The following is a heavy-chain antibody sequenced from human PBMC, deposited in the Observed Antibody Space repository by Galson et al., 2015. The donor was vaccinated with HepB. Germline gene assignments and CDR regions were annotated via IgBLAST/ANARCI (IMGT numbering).Heavy chain of an antibody. CDR1: GDSVSSNSAA. D-gene: IGHD6-13*01. V-gene: IGHV6-1*01. CDR3: ARASVAAAGRKRGFDY. J-gene: IGHJ4*02. CDR2: TYYRSKWYN. Sequence: CAISGDSVSSNSAAWNWIRQSPSRGLEWLGRTYYRSKWYNDYAVSVKSRITINPDTSKNQFSLQLNSVTPEDTAVYYCARASVAAAGRKRGFDYWGQGTLVTVSS.